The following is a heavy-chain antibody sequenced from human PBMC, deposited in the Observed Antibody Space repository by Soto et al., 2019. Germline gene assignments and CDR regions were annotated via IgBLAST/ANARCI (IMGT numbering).Heavy chain of an antibody. V-gene: IGHV4-4*09. D-gene: IGHD1-26*01. CDR2: IYDTGRT. CDR3: AGDIRSGSYRFDY. Sequence: TSETLSLTCTVSDASIDSYYWSWIRQPPGRGLEWIGYIYDTGRTTYNPSLKSRLTISLDRSKNQFSLKLTSMTAADTAIYFCAGDIRSGSYRFDYWGQGILVTVSS. J-gene: IGHJ4*02. CDR1: DASIDSYY.